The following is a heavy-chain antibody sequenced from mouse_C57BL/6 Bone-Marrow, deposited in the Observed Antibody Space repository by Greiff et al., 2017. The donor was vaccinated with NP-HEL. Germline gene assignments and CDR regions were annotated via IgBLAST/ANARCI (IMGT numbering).Heavy chain of an antibody. CDR1: GYTFTSYW. J-gene: IGHJ4*01. V-gene: IGHV1-55*01. D-gene: IGHD1-1*01. CDR3: ARSPPYYYGSMDYAMDY. CDR2: IYPGSGST. Sequence: QVQLQQPGAELVKPGASVKMSCKASGYTFTSYWITWVKQRPGQGLEWIGDIYPGSGSTNYNEKFKSKATLTVDTSSSTAYMQLSSLTSEDSAVYYCARSPPYYYGSMDYAMDYWGQGTSVTVSS.